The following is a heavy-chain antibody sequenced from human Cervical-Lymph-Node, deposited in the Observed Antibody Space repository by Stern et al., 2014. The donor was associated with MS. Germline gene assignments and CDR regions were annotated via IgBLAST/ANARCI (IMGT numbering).Heavy chain of an antibody. CDR1: GFTVSSNY. Sequence: EDQLVESGGGLVQPGGSLRLSCAASGFTVSSNYMSWVRQAPGKGLEWVSVIYSGGSTYYADSVKGRFTISRDNSKNTLYLQMNSLRAEDTAVYYCARTAYCGGDCFPHWGQGTLVTVSS. V-gene: IGHV3-66*02. CDR2: IYSGGST. J-gene: IGHJ5*02. CDR3: ARTAYCGGDCFPH. D-gene: IGHD2-21*01.